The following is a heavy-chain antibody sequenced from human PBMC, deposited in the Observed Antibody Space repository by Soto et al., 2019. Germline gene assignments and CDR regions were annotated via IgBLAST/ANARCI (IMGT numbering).Heavy chain of an antibody. CDR3: ARGPNDYGDYGWLNKTTQEYYFDY. J-gene: IGHJ4*02. CDR2: IYYSGST. D-gene: IGHD4-17*01. CDR1: GGSVSSGSYY. V-gene: IGHV4-61*01. Sequence: SETLSLTCTVSGGSVSSGSYYWSWTRQPPGKGLEWIGYIYYSGSTNYNPSLKSRVTISVDTSKNQFSLKLSSVTAADTAVYYCARGPNDYGDYGWLNKTTQEYYFDYWGQGTLVTVSS.